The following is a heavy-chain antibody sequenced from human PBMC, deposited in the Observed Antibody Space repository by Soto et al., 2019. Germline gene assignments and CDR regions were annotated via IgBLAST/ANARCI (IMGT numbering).Heavy chain of an antibody. V-gene: IGHV4-39*01. CDR2: FYYSGST. J-gene: IGHJ6*02. CDR3: ARHNYDGSGYYYYYYYGMDV. CDR1: GGSINSSNYY. Sequence: SXTLSLTCTVSGGSINSSNYYWGWIHQPPGKGLEWIGSFYYSGSTYYNPSLKSRVTISVDPAKNQFSLKLSSVTAADTAVYYCARHNYDGSGYYYYYYYGMDVWGQGTTVTVSS. D-gene: IGHD3-22*01.